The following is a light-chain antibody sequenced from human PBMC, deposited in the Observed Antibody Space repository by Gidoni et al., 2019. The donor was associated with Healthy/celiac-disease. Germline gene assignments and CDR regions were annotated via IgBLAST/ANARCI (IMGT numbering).Light chain of an antibody. Sequence: SYELTQPPSVSVSPGQTARITCYGDALPKQYASWYQQKPGQAPVLVIYKDSERPSGIPERFSGSSSGTTVTLTISGVQAEVEADYYCQSADSSGTYVVFGGGTKLTVL. CDR3: QSADSSGTYVV. CDR2: KDS. CDR1: ALPKQY. J-gene: IGLJ2*01. V-gene: IGLV3-25*03.